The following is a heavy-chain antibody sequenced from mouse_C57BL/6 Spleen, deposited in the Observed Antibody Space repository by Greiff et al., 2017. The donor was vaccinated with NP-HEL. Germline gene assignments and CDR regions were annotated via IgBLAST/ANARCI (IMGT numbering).Heavy chain of an antibody. V-gene: IGHV1-81*01. Sequence: VKVVESGAELARPGASVKLSCKASGYTFTSYGISWVKQRTGQGLEWIGEIYPRSGNTYYNEKFKGKATLTADKSSSTAYMELRSLTSEDSAVYFCAKYGPWYFDVWGTGTTVTVSS. CDR3: AKYGPWYFDV. CDR2: IYPRSGNT. CDR1: GYTFTSYG. J-gene: IGHJ1*03. D-gene: IGHD2-10*02.